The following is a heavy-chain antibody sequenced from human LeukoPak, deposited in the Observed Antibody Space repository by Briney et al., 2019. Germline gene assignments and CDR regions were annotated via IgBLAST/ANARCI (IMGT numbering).Heavy chain of an antibody. CDR3: ARGGSYPGC. CDR2: IKQDGSEE. V-gene: IGHV3-7*03. CDR1: GFTFSNYW. J-gene: IGHJ4*02. Sequence: GGSLRLSCAASGFTFSNYWMSWVRQAPGKGLEWVAKIKQDGSEEYYVDSVKGRFTISRDNAKISLFLQMNSLRVEDTAIYYCARGGSYPGCWGQGTLVTVSS. D-gene: IGHD1-26*01.